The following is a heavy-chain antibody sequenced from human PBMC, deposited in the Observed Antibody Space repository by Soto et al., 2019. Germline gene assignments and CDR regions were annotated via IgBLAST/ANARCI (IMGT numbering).Heavy chain of an antibody. CDR2: IYHSGST. Sequence: SETLSLTCAVSGGSISSGGYSWSWIRQPPGKGLEWIGYIYHSGSTYYNPSLKSRVTISVDRSKNQFSLKLSSVTAADTAVYYCARHSPAYGSGSYFQFSAKNWFDPWGQGTLVTVSS. V-gene: IGHV4-30-2*01. D-gene: IGHD3-10*01. CDR3: ARHSPAYGSGSYFQFSAKNWFDP. J-gene: IGHJ5*02. CDR1: GGSISSGGYS.